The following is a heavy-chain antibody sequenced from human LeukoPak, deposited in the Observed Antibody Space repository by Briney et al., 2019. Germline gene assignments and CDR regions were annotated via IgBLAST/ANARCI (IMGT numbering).Heavy chain of an antibody. D-gene: IGHD6-13*01. J-gene: IGHJ4*02. CDR1: GGSFGGYY. Sequence: SGTLSLTCAVYGGSFGGYYWSWIRQPPGKGLEWIGEINHSGSTNYNPSLKSRVTISVDTSKNQFSLKLSSVTAADTAVYYCARHIAAAAIGGFDYWGQGTLVTVSS. CDR3: ARHIAAAAIGGFDY. V-gene: IGHV4-34*01. CDR2: INHSGST.